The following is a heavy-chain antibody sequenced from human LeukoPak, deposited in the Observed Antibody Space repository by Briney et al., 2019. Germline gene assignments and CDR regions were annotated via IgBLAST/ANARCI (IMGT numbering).Heavy chain of an antibody. V-gene: IGHV4-39*02. Sequence: SETLSLTCTVSGGSISSSSYYWGWIRQPPGKGLEWIGSIYYSGSTYYNPSLKSRVTISVDTSKNQFSLKLSSVTAADTAVYYCARDSSTAMVVYYYYGMDVWGQGTTVTVSS. CDR1: GGSISSSSYY. CDR3: ARDSSTAMVVYYYYGMDV. D-gene: IGHD5-18*01. CDR2: IYYSGST. J-gene: IGHJ6*02.